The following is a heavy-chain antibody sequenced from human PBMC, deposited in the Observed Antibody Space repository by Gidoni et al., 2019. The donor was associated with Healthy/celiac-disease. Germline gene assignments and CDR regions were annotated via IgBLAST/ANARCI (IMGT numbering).Heavy chain of an antibody. CDR2: INHSGST. Sequence: QVQLQQWSAGLLKPSETLSLTCAVYGGSFSGYYWSWIRQPPGKGLEWIGEINHSGSTNYNPSLKSRVTISVDTSKNQFSLKLSSVTAADTAVYYYARGAIVGATKFDYWGQGTLVTVSS. CDR3: ARGAIVGATKFDY. D-gene: IGHD1-26*01. V-gene: IGHV4-34*01. J-gene: IGHJ4*02. CDR1: GGSFSGYY.